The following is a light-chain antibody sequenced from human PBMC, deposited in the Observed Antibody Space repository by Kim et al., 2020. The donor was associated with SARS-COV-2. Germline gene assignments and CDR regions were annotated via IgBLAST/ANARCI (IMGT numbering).Light chain of an antibody. CDR3: YQRGCWSPALT. CDR2: DEG. Sequence: PGGSGTPSCSGGHNVGISRAWYQQTPSQAHRLRLHDEGMSGTGISNTFSGSGTGTDINFTISSLTPEDFAFYYCYQRGCWSPALTFGGGTKVDIK. CDR1: HNVGIS. V-gene: IGKV3D-11*02. J-gene: IGKJ4*01.